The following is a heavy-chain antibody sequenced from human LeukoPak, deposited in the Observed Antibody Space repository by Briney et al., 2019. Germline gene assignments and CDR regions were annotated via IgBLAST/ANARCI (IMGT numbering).Heavy chain of an antibody. CDR2: ISGSGGST. V-gene: IGHV3-23*01. D-gene: IGHD3-22*01. Sequence: TGGSLRLSRAASGFTFSSDDMSWVRQAPGKGLVWVTGISGSGGSTYYADSVKGRFTISRDNSKNTLYLRMNGLRAEDTAVYYCAKHTYYYESSGTTALFDYWGQGTLVTVSS. CDR1: GFTFSSDD. J-gene: IGHJ4*02. CDR3: AKHTYYYESSGTTALFDY.